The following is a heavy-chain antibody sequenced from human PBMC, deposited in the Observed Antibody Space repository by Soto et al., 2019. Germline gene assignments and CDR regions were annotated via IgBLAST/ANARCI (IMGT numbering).Heavy chain of an antibody. Sequence: QITLKESGPTLVKPTQTLTLTCTFSGSSLTTSGVGVGWIRQPPGKALEWLALIYWDDDKRYSPSLKSRLTITHDHSKNRGVLTRTNMDPADTATYFCAHRTTTGTWWCDPGGQGPLVTVSS. D-gene: IGHD4-17*01. CDR1: GSSLTTSGVG. CDR3: AHRTTTGTWWCDP. J-gene: IGHJ5*02. CDR2: IYWDDDK. V-gene: IGHV2-5*02.